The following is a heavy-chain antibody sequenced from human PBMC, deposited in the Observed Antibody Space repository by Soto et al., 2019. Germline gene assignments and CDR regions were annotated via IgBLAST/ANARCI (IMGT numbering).Heavy chain of an antibody. CDR3: ARDSPPPRE. J-gene: IGHJ4*02. V-gene: IGHV1-18*01. CDR2: ISAYNGNT. CDR1: GYTFTSYG. Sequence: QVQLVQSGAEVKKPGASVKVSCKASGYTFTSYGISWVRQAPGQGLEWMGWISAYNGNTNYAQKLQGRVTMTTDTATRTSDTELRTLRLDVTAVYYCARDSPPPREWGQGTLVTVSS.